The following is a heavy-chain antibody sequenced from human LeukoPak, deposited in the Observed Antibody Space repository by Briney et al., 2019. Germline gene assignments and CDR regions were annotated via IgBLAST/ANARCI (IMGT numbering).Heavy chain of an antibody. CDR3: ARGVSPSLWFGELLYAFDI. CDR1: GFTFSIYG. J-gene: IGHJ3*02. Sequence: GGSLRLSCAASGFTFSIYGMNWVRQAPGKGLEWVSYISSTSSTIYYADSVKGRFTISRDNAKNSLYLQMNSLRAEDTAVYYCARGVSPSLWFGELLYAFDIWGQGTMVTVSS. D-gene: IGHD3-10*01. CDR2: ISSTSSTI. V-gene: IGHV3-48*01.